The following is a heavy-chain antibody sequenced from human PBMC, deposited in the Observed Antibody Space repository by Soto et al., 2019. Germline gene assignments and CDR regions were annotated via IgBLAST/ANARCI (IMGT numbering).Heavy chain of an antibody. D-gene: IGHD3-22*01. V-gene: IGHV1-69*06. CDR3: ATQGITMIVVVNPQTPFDY. CDR1: GGTLSSYA. Sequence: SVKVSCKASGGTLSSYAISWVRQAPGQGLEWMGGIIPIFGTANYAQKFQGRVTITADKSTSTAYMELSSLRSEDTAVYYCATQGITMIVVVNPQTPFDYWGQGTQVTVSS. CDR2: IIPIFGTA. J-gene: IGHJ4*02.